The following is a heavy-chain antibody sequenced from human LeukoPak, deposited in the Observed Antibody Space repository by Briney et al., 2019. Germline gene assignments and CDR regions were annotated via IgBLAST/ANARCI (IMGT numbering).Heavy chain of an antibody. V-gene: IGHV1-18*04. CDR3: ARLREDIVVVPAAMLNWFDR. Sequence: ASVKVSCKTSGYTFTSYGISWVRQAPGQGLEWMGWISAYNGNTNYAQKLQGRVTMTTDTSTSTAYMELRSLRSDDTAVYYCARLREDIVVVPAAMLNWFDRWGQGTLVTVSS. CDR2: ISAYNGNT. CDR1: GYTFTSYG. J-gene: IGHJ5*02. D-gene: IGHD2-2*01.